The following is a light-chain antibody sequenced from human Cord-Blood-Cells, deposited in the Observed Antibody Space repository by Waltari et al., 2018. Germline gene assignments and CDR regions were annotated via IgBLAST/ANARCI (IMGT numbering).Light chain of an antibody. Sequence: QSALTQPASVPGSPGQSITIPCPGTSSDVGGYNYVSWYQHHPGKAPKLMIYDVSNRPSGVSNRFSGSKSGNTASLTISGLQAEDEADYYCSSDTSSSTYVFGTGTKVTVL. CDR3: SSDTSSSTYV. CDR1: SSDVGGYNY. CDR2: DVS. J-gene: IGLJ1*01. V-gene: IGLV2-14*03.